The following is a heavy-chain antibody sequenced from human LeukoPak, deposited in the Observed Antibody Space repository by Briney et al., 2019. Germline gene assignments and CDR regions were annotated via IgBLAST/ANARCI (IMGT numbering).Heavy chain of an antibody. D-gene: IGHD6-19*01. CDR2: ISYDGSNK. CDR1: GFTFSSYG. J-gene: IGHJ4*02. V-gene: IGHV3-30*18. CDR3: AKAPSGWYVPSTPTSVQFDY. Sequence: PGRSLRLSCAASGFTFSSYGMHWVRQAPGKGLEWVAVISYDGSNKYYTHSVKGRFTISRDNSKNTLYLQMNSLRAEDTAVYYCAKAPSGWYVPSTPTSVQFDYWGQGTLVTVSS.